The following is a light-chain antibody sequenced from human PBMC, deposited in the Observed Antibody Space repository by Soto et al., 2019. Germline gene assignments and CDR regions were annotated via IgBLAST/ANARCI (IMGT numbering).Light chain of an antibody. CDR3: QQYGNSPPT. J-gene: IGKJ2*01. CDR1: QTVNTSY. Sequence: EIVLTQSPGTLSLSPGERATLSCRASQTVNTSYLAWYQQKPGQALRLLIYGASTRATGIPDRFSGSGSETEFTLTISRLEPEDLAVYFCQQYGNSPPTFGQGTKVEIK. CDR2: GAS. V-gene: IGKV3-20*01.